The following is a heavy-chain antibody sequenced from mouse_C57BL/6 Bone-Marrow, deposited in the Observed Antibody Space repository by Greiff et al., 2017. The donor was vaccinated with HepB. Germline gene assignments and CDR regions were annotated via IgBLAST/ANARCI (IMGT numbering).Heavy chain of an antibody. CDR2: INPNNGGT. D-gene: IGHD5-1*01. V-gene: IGHV1-26*01. CDR3: ARGNEYSWFAY. Sequence: VQLQQSGPELVKPGASVKISCKASGYTFTDYYMNWVQQSHGKSLEWIGDINPNNGGTSYNQKFKGKATLTVDKSSSTAYMELRSLTSEDSAVYYCARGNEYSWFAYWGQGTLVTVSA. CDR1: GYTFTDYY. J-gene: IGHJ3*01.